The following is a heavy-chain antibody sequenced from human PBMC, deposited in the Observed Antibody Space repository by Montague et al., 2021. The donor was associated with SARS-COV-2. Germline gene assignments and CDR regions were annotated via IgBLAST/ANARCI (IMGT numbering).Heavy chain of an antibody. J-gene: IGHJ4*02. CDR2: SDWDDDK. Sequence: PALVKPTQTLTLTCTFSGFSLSTSGVCVSWIRQPPGKALEWLARSDWDDDKYYSTSLKTRPTISKDTSKNQVVLTMTNMDPVDTATYYRARETGTTVSLDYWGQGTLVTVSS. D-gene: IGHD1-7*01. CDR3: ARETGTTVSLDY. CDR1: GFSLSTSGVC. V-gene: IGHV2-70*11.